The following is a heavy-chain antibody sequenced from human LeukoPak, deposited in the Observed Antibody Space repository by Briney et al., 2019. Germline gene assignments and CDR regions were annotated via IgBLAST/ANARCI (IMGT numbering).Heavy chain of an antibody. V-gene: IGHV3-23*01. D-gene: IGHD3-22*01. Sequence: GGSLRLSCVVSGITLSNYGMSWVRQAPGKGLEWVAGISDSGGRTNYADSVKGRFTISRDNSKNSLSLQVSSLRAEDTAVYYCAKTNGYYSDWGQGTLVTVSS. CDR1: GITLSNYG. J-gene: IGHJ4*02. CDR3: AKTNGYYSD. CDR2: ISDSGGRT.